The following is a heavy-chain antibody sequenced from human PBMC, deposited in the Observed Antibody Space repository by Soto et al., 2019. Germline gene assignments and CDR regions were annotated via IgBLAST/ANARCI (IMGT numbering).Heavy chain of an antibody. CDR3: AKAILQWQKVEWFDH. Sequence: VKLVESGGGLVQPGGSLRLSCAASGFTVGAKSMSWVRQAPGKGLEWVSVLYGSGDTYYADSVRGRFTIARDSSKNTLYLQMNSLRLDDTGVYYCAKAILQWQKVEWFDHWGQGALVSVSS. CDR1: GFTVGAKS. V-gene: IGHV3-66*01. CDR2: LYGSGDT. D-gene: IGHD6-19*01. J-gene: IGHJ5*02.